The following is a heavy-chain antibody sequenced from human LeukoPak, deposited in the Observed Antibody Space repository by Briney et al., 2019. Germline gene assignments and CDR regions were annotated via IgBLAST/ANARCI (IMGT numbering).Heavy chain of an antibody. Sequence: SETLSLTCTVSGGSISSGDYYWSWIRQPPGKGLEWIGYIYYSGSTYYNPSLKSRVTISVDTSKNQFSLKLSSVTAADTAVYYCAREDRNTARDHWGQGTLVTVSS. D-gene: IGHD5-18*01. CDR3: AREDRNTARDH. CDR1: GGSISSGDYY. CDR2: IYYSGST. J-gene: IGHJ4*02. V-gene: IGHV4-30-4*01.